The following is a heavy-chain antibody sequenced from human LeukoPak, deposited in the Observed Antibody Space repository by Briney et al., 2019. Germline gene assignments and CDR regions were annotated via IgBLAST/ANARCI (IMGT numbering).Heavy chain of an antibody. D-gene: IGHD4-17*01. CDR2: ISGSNDNT. J-gene: IGHJ4*02. V-gene: IGHV3-23*01. Sequence: GGSLRLSCAASGFTFSSYAMSWVRQAPGKGLERVSSISGSNDNTYYADSVKDRFTISRDNSKNTLSLQMNSLRAEDTAVYYCAKGRGTTVTSAANYWGQGTLVTVSS. CDR3: AKGRGTTVTSAANY. CDR1: GFTFSSYA.